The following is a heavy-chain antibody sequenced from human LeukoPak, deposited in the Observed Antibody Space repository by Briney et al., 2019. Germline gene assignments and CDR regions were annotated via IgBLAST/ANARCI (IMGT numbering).Heavy chain of an antibody. V-gene: IGHV3-7*01. CDR2: IKQDGGEK. CDR3: ARDSRTRAFDY. CDR1: GFTFSNFW. J-gene: IGHJ4*02. Sequence: PGGSLRLSCAASGFTFSNFWMSWVRQAPGKGLEWVANIKQDGGEKFYVDSVKGRFTISRDSAKNSLYLQMSSLRAEDTAVYYCARDSRTRAFDYWGQGTLVTVSS.